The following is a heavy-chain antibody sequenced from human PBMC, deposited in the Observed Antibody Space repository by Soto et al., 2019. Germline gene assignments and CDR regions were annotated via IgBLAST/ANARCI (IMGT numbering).Heavy chain of an antibody. V-gene: IGHV4-34*01. CDR1: GGSFSGYY. D-gene: IGHD6-13*01. J-gene: IGHJ6*03. CDR2: INHSGST. Sequence: SETLSLTCAVYGGSFSGYYWSWIRQPPGKGLEWIGEINHSGSTNYNPSLKSRVTMSVDTSKNQFSLKLSSVTAADTAVYYCARGPRDISSWGSPYYYYCYMDVWGKGTTVTVAS. CDR3: ARGPRDISSWGSPYYYYCYMDV.